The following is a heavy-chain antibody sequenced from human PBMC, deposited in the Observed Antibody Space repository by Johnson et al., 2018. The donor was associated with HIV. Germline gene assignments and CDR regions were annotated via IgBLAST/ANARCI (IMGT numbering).Heavy chain of an antibody. D-gene: IGHD6-13*01. J-gene: IGHJ3*02. CDR3: ARGWQQRAFDI. Sequence: MQLVESGGGLIQPGGSLRLSCAASGFTVSSNYMSWVRQAPGRGLEWVSVIYSGGSTYYADSVKGRFTISRDNSKNTLYLQMNSLRAEDTAVYYCARGWQQRAFDIWGQGTMVTVSS. V-gene: IGHV3-53*01. CDR1: GFTVSSNY. CDR2: IYSGGST.